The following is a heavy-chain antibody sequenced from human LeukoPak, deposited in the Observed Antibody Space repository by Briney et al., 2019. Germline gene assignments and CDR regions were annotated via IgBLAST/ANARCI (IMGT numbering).Heavy chain of an antibody. CDR3: AKVGGQQLVREFDY. CDR2: ISGSGGST. CDR1: GLTFSRYA. Sequence: PGGSLRLSCAVSGLTFSRYAMSWVRQAPGKGLEWVSAISGSGGSTYYADSVKGRFTISRDNSKNTLYLQMNSLRAEDTAVYYCAKVGGQQLVREFDYWGQGTLVTVSS. D-gene: IGHD6-6*01. J-gene: IGHJ4*02. V-gene: IGHV3-23*01.